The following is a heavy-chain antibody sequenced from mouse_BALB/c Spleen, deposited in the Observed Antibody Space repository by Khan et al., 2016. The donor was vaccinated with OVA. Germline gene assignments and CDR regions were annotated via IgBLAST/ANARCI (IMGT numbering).Heavy chain of an antibody. V-gene: IGHV1S136*01. Sequence: VQLQQSGPELVKPGASVRMSCKASGFTFADYVMHWVRQKPGQGLEWIGYIYPYNDDTESTERFNGKATLTLDKSSSTAYMDLSSLTSADSAVDYCGRSATDYYTVDYWGQGTSVTVSS. CDR1: GFTFADYV. J-gene: IGHJ4*01. CDR2: IYPYNDDT. CDR3: GRSATDYYTVDY. D-gene: IGHD1-1*01.